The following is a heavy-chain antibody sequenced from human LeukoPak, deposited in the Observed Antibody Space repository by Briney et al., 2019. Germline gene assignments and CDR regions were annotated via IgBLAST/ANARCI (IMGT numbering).Heavy chain of an antibody. CDR3: ARDSSSWYVSEH. D-gene: IGHD6-13*01. Sequence: GGSLRLSCAASGFTFDDYGMSWVRQSPGKGREWVPGINWNGGSTGYADSVKGRFTISRDNAKNSLYLQMNSLRAEDTALYYCARDSSSWYVSEHWGQGTLVSVSS. CDR2: INWNGGST. J-gene: IGHJ1*01. CDR1: GFTFDDYG. V-gene: IGHV3-20*04.